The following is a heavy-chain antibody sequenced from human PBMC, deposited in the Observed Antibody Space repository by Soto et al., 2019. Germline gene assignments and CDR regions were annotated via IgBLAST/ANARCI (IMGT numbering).Heavy chain of an antibody. CDR1: GGTFSSYA. Sequence: AASVKVSCKASGGTFSSYAISWVRQAPGQGLEWMGGIIPIFGTANYAQKFQGRVTITADESTSTAYMELSSLRSEDTAVYYCARDREGGYYDSSGYSFDYWGHGTLVTVSS. CDR3: ARDREGGYYDSSGYSFDY. D-gene: IGHD3-22*01. CDR2: IIPIFGTA. V-gene: IGHV1-69*13. J-gene: IGHJ4*01.